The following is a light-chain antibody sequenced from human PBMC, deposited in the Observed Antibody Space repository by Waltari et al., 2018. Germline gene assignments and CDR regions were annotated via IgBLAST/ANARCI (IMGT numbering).Light chain of an antibody. CDR3: QQYNRWPPIT. J-gene: IGKJ5*01. V-gene: IGKV3D-15*01. CDR1: QHIYSN. CDR2: DAS. Sequence: EIVMTQSQATLSVSPGETATLSCRASQHIYSNLAWYQQKPGQPPRLLIYDASTRATGIPARFTGSGSGTEFTLTISSLQSEDSAVYSCQQYNRWPPITFGQGTRLEIK.